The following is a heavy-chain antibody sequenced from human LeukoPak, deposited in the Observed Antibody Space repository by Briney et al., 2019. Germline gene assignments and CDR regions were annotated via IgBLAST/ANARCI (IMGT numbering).Heavy chain of an antibody. CDR3: ARDRYSWYDYVWGSYRPDAFDI. CDR1: GYTFTGYY. J-gene: IGHJ3*02. D-gene: IGHD3-16*02. V-gene: IGHV1-2*02. CDR2: INPNSGGT. Sequence: GASVKVSCKASGYTFTGYYMHWVRHAPGQGLEWMGWINPNSGGTNYAQKFQGRVTMTRDTSISTAYMELSRLRSDDTDVYCCARDRYSWYDYVWGSYRPDAFDIWAQRTMVTVSS.